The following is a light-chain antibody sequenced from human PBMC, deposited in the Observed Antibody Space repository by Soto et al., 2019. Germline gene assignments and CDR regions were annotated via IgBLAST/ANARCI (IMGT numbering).Light chain of an antibody. Sequence: QSALTQPPSASGSARQSVTISCTGTSSDVGGYNYVSWYQQYPGRAPKRMIYEVTKRPSGVPDRFSGSKSGNTASLTVSGLQAEDEADYYCSSYAASNNFYFVFGGGTKLTVL. J-gene: IGLJ3*02. CDR3: SSYAASNNFYFV. CDR2: EVT. CDR1: SSDVGGYNY. V-gene: IGLV2-8*01.